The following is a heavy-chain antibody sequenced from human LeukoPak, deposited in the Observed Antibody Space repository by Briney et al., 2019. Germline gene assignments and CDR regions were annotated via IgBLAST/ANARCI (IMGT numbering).Heavy chain of an antibody. D-gene: IGHD2-2*01. J-gene: IGHJ5*02. CDR2: IIPIFGTA. Sequence: SVKVSCKASGGTFSSYAISWVRQAPGQGLEWMGGIIPIFGTANYAQKFQGRVTITTDESTSTAYMELSSLRSEDTAVYYCARDRSVVVPAALIRGWFDPWGQGTLVTVSS. CDR3: ARDRSVVVPAALIRGWFDP. CDR1: GGTFSSYA. V-gene: IGHV1-69*05.